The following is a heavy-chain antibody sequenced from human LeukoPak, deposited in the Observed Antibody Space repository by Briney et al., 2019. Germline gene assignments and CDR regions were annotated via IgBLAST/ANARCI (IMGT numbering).Heavy chain of an antibody. D-gene: IGHD3-10*01. CDR3: ARGRDYYGSGSYSNFDY. CDR2: INESGST. Sequence: PSETLSLTCAVYGGSFSGYYWSWIRQPPGKGLEWIGEINESGSTNYNPSLKSRVTISVDTSKNQFSLKLSSVTAADTAVYYCARGRDYYGSGSYSNFDYWGQGTLVTVSS. J-gene: IGHJ4*02. V-gene: IGHV4-34*01. CDR1: GGSFSGYY.